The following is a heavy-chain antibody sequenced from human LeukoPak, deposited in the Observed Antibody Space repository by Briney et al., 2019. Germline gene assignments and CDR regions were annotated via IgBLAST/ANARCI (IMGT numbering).Heavy chain of an antibody. CDR2: IWYDGSNK. CDR1: GFTFSSYG. J-gene: IGHJ5*02. CDR3: ARDPYYSDSSGYQS. D-gene: IGHD3-22*01. Sequence: GRSLRLSCAASGFTFSSYGMHWVRQAPGKGLEWVAVIWYDGSNKYYADSVKGRFTISRDNSKNTLYLQMNSLRAEDTAVYYCARDPYYSDSSGYQSWGQGTLVTVSS. V-gene: IGHV3-33*01.